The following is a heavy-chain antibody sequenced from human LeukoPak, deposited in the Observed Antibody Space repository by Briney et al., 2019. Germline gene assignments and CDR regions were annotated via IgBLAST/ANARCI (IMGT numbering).Heavy chain of an antibody. V-gene: IGHV4-59*01. CDR1: GGSISNNY. CDR2: IYYSGST. CDR3: ARGGYVVAWFDP. J-gene: IGHJ5*02. D-gene: IGHD3-10*02. Sequence: PSETLSLTCMVSGGSISNNYWSWIRQPPGEGLEWVGYIYYSGSTNYSPSLKSRVSISVDTSKNQFSLKLSSVTTADTAMYYCARGGYVVAWFDPWGQGTLVTVSS.